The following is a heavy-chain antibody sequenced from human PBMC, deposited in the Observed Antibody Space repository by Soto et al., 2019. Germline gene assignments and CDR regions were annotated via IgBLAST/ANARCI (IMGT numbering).Heavy chain of an antibody. CDR1: GGSISTADHY. V-gene: IGHV4-30-4*01. Sequence: QVQLQESGPGLVKPSQTLSLTCTVSGGSISTADHYWSWIRQPPGKGLEWIGYIYYSGSTYYNPSLKSRVSISVDTSKNQFSLKLSSVTAADTAVYYCARDSAPPNWFDPWGQGTLVTVSS. CDR2: IYYSGST. D-gene: IGHD3-10*01. J-gene: IGHJ5*02. CDR3: ARDSAPPNWFDP.